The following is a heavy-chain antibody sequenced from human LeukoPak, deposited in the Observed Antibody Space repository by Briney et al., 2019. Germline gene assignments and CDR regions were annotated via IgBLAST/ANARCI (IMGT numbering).Heavy chain of an antibody. CDR1: GYTFTCYY. CDR2: INPNSGGT. V-gene: IGHV1-2*02. CDR3: ARGRSSYCSSTSCYLYYFDY. J-gene: IGHJ4*02. D-gene: IGHD2-2*01. Sequence: ASVKVSCKASGYTFTCYYMYWVRQAPGQGLEWMGWINPNSGGTNYAQKFQRRVTMTRDTSISTAYMELSRLRSDDTAVYYCARGRSSYCSSTSCYLYYFDYWGQGTLVTVSS.